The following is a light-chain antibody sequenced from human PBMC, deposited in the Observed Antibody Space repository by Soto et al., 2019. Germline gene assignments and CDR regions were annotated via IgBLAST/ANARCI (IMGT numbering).Light chain of an antibody. CDR3: CSYPGSHTWV. CDR1: NSDIGNYNY. J-gene: IGLJ3*02. CDR2: DVS. Sequence: QSVLTQPRSVSVSPGQSVTISCTGTNSDIGNYNYVYWYQQHPGKAPKVMIYDVSKRPSGVPDRFSGSKSGNTASLTISGLQAEDEADYYCCSYPGSHTWVFGGGTKVTVL. V-gene: IGLV2-11*01.